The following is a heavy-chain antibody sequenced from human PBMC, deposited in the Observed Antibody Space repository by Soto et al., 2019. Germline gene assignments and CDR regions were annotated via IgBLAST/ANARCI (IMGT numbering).Heavy chain of an antibody. Sequence: PSETLSLTCAVYGGSFSGYYWNWIRQPPGKGLEWIGEINHSGSTNYNPSLKSRVTISVDTSKNQFSLRLSSVTAADTAVYYCARGSGYYYWDDYWGQGTLVTVSS. D-gene: IGHD3-22*01. V-gene: IGHV4-34*01. J-gene: IGHJ4*02. CDR3: ARGSGYYYWDDY. CDR2: INHSGST. CDR1: GGSFSGYY.